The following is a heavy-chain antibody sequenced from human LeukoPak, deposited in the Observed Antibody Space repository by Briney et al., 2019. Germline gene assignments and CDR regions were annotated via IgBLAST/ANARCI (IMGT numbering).Heavy chain of an antibody. CDR2: IKQDGSEK. V-gene: IGHV3-7*01. CDR1: GFTFSSYW. CDR3: ARSGLFRLFQH. Sequence: PGGSLRLSCAASGFTFSSYWMSWVRQAPGKGLEWVANIKQDGSEKYYVDSVKVRFTISRDNATNSLYLQMNSLRAEDTAVYYCARSGLFRLFQHWGQGTLVTVSS. J-gene: IGHJ1*01.